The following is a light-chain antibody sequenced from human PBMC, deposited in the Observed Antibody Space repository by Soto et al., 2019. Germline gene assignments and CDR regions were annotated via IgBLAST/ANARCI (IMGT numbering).Light chain of an antibody. J-gene: IGLJ1*01. Sequence: QAVVTQPPSASGTPGQRVTISCSGSRSNIGNNPVNWYQQLPGAAPKLLIYSNNQRPSGVPDRFSGSTSGTSASLAISGLQSEDEADYYCAAWDDSLNVYVFGPGTKVTVL. CDR1: RSNIGNNP. CDR3: AAWDDSLNVYV. V-gene: IGLV1-44*01. CDR2: SNN.